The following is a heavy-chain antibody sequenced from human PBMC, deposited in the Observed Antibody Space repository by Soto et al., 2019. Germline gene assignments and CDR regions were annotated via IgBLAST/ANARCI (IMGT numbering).Heavy chain of an antibody. V-gene: IGHV1-8*01. CDR2: MNPNSGNT. J-gene: IGHJ6*03. D-gene: IGHD6-6*01. Sequence: QVQLVQSGAEVKKPGASVKVSCKASGYTFTSYDINWVRQATGQGLEWMGWMNPNSGNTGYAQKFQGRVTMTSNTYISTAYMELSSLRSEDTAVYYCARIPSSWIDYYYYSMDVWGKVTTVTVSS. CDR3: ARIPSSWIDYYYYSMDV. CDR1: GYTFTSYD.